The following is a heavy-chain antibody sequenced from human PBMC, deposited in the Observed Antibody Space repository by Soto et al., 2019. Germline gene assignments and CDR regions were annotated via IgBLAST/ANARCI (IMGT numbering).Heavy chain of an antibody. CDR2: IYQSGSA. CDR1: GGSITSDGYS. D-gene: IGHD5-18*01. J-gene: IGHJ6*02. V-gene: IGHV4-30-2*01. CDR3: ARVSDTADGFGMDV. Sequence: SETLSLTCTVSGGSITSDGYSWSWVRQPPGKGLEWISYIYQSGSAYYNPSLKGRVTTSVDKSKNQFSLKLNSLTAADTAVYYCARVSDTADGFGMDVWGQGTTVTVSS.